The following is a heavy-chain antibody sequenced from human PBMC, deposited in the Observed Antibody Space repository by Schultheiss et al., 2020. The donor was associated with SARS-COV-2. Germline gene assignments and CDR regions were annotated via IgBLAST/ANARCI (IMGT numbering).Heavy chain of an antibody. D-gene: IGHD3-10*01. CDR1: GGSISSYY. V-gene: IGHV4-4*07. J-gene: IGHJ3*02. CDR3: ARDFFPMVRGVIIAFDI. CDR2: IYTSGST. Sequence: SETLSLTCTVSGGSISSYYWSWIRQPAGKGLEWIGRIYTSGSTNYNPSLKSRVTMSVDTSKNQFSLKLSSVTAADTAVYYCARDFFPMVRGVIIAFDIWGQGTMVTVSS.